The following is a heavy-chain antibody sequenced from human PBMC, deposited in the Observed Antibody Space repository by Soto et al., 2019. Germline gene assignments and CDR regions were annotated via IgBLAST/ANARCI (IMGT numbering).Heavy chain of an antibody. J-gene: IGHJ6*02. CDR3: ARTQYYDFWSGYSADYYYGMDV. V-gene: IGHV3-7*05. Sequence: GGSLRLSCAASGFTFSSYWMSWVRQAPGKGLEWVANIKQDGSEKYYVDSVKGRFTISRDNAKNSLYLQMNSLRAEDTAVDYCARTQYYDFWSGYSADYYYGMDVWGQGTTVTVSS. CDR2: IKQDGSEK. CDR1: GFTFSSYW. D-gene: IGHD3-3*01.